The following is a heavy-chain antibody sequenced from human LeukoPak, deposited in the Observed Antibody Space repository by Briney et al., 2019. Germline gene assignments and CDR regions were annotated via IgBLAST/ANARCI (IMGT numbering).Heavy chain of an antibody. J-gene: IGHJ3*02. D-gene: IGHD2-15*01. CDR1: GFTFSSYA. Sequence: EGSLRLSCAASGFTFSSYAMSWVRQAPGKGLEWVSAISGSGGSTYYADSVKGRFTISRDNSKNTLYLQMNSLRAEDTAVYYCAKDRGYCSGGSCPDAFDIWGQGTMVTVSS. CDR2: ISGSGGST. V-gene: IGHV3-23*01. CDR3: AKDRGYCSGGSCPDAFDI.